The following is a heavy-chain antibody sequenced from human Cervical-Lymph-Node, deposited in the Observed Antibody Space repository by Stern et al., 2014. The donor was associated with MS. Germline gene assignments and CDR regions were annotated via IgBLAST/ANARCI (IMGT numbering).Heavy chain of an antibody. J-gene: IGHJ4*02. CDR1: GFTFDDCA. CDR3: AKDISERHYYFDS. CDR2: SSWNSNNI. V-gene: IGHV3-9*01. Sequence: VQLVESGGGSVQPGRSLRLSCAASGFTFDDCAMHWVRQAPGKGLEWVSGSSWNSNNIGYADSVRGRFTISRDNAKNSLYLQMNGLRPEDTALYYCAKDISERHYYFDSWGEGTLVTVSS. D-gene: IGHD3-16*02.